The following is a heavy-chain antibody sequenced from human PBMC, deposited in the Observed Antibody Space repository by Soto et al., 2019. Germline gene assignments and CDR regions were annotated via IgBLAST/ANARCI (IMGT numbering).Heavy chain of an antibody. V-gene: IGHV4-30-4*01. CDR1: GGSISSGDYY. J-gene: IGHJ5*02. CDR3: ARDGVVTAIGYNCFDP. CDR2: IYYSGST. Sequence: PSETLSLTCTVSGGSISSGDYYWSWIHQPPGKGLEWIGYIYYSGSTYYNQSLKSRVTISVDTSKNQFSLKLSSVTAADTAVNKCARDGVVTAIGYNCFDPGGQGTLVTVSS. D-gene: IGHD2-21*02.